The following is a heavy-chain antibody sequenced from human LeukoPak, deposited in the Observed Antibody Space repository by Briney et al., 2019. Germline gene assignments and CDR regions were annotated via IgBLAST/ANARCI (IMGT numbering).Heavy chain of an antibody. CDR3: ARGYYYGSGSYYS. V-gene: IGHV4-59*01. Sequence: PSETLSLTCTVSGGSISSYYWSWIRQPPGKGLEWIGYIYYSGSTNYNPSLKSRVTISVDTSKSQFSLKLSSVTAADTAVYYCARGYYYGSGSYYSWGQGTLVTVSS. CDR1: GGSISSYY. J-gene: IGHJ4*02. CDR2: IYYSGST. D-gene: IGHD3-10*01.